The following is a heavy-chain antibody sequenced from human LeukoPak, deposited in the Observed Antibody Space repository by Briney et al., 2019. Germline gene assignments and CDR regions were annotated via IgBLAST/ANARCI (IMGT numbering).Heavy chain of an antibody. CDR1: GGSVRSGRYY. D-gene: IGHD3-10*01. Sequence: SETLSLTCTVSGGSVRSGRYYWSWIRQPPGKGLEWIGYIYFNGTTNYNPPLKSRVTISEDTSKNQFSLKLSSVTAADTAVYYCARDCITMVRGVHTGMDVWGQGTTVTVSS. J-gene: IGHJ6*02. V-gene: IGHV4-61*01. CDR3: ARDCITMVRGVHTGMDV. CDR2: IYFNGTT.